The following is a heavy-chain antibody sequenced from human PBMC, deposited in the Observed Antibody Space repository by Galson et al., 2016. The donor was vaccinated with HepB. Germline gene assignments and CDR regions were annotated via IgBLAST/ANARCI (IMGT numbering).Heavy chain of an antibody. D-gene: IGHD3-22*01. V-gene: IGHV3-30*18. CDR3: AKDLDRLSGNWGWYFDL. CDR1: GFTFSDYG. J-gene: IGHJ2*01. CDR2: ISYDESNK. Sequence: SLRLSCAASGFTFSDYGIHWVRQAPGKGLEWVAVISYDESNKLFGVSVKGRFTISRDNSKNTVYLQMNSLTAEDTAVYYCAKDLDRLSGNWGWYFDLWGRGTLVTVSS.